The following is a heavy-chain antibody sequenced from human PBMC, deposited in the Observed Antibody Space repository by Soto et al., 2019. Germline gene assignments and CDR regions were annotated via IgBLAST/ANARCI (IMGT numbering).Heavy chain of an antibody. J-gene: IGHJ3*02. CDR1: GFTLSSYD. Sequence: EVQLLESGGGLVQPGGSLRLSCAASGFTLSSYDMGWVRQAPGRGLEWTSPIRGSGGATFHADCVQRRLTFSRAISKDQLYLQLKGVVGEDLSVFNCAKDREDNAAYPAFDIWGQGTKVSVSS. D-gene: IGHD3-16*01. V-gene: IGHV3-23*01. CDR3: AKDREDNAAYPAFDI. CDR2: IRGSGGAT.